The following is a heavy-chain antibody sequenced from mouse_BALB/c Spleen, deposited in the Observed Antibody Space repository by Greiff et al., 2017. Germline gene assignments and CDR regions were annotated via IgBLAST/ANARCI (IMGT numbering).Heavy chain of an antibody. V-gene: IGHV1-37*01. Sequence: VQLQQSGPELVKPGASVKISCKASGYSFTGYFMNWVKQSHGKSLEWIGRINPYNGDTFYNQKFKGKATLTVDKSSSTAHMELLSLTSEDSAVYYCGLYDGRSTAYYYAMDYWGQGTSVTVSS. CDR1: GYSFTGYF. J-gene: IGHJ4*01. D-gene: IGHD2-3*01. CDR2: INPYNGDT. CDR3: GLYDGRSTAYYYAMDY.